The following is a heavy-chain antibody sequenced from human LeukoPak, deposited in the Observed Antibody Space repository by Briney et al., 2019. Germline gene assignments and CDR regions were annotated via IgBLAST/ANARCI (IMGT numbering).Heavy chain of an antibody. Sequence: GGSLRLSCAASGFTFSSYAMNWVRQAPGKGLEWVSGISGGDVSTYYADSVKGRFTISRDNSKNTLFLQMNSLRAEDTAIYYCAKDMGYCSSATCYGLDYWGQGTLVTVSS. CDR1: GFTFSSYA. CDR3: AKDMGYCSSATCYGLDY. J-gene: IGHJ4*02. V-gene: IGHV3-23*01. D-gene: IGHD2-2*01. CDR2: ISGGDVST.